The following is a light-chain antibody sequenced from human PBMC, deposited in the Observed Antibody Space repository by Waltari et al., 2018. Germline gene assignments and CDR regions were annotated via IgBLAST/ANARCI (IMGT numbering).Light chain of an antibody. CDR1: SSDVGNYNL. V-gene: IGLV2-23*01. J-gene: IGLJ3*02. CDR3: CSYAGSYTWV. Sequence: QSALTQPASVSGSPGQSITISCTGTSSDVGNYNLVSWYQQYPGKAPTVMIYDDNRRPSGVSDRFSGSTSGNTASLTISGVQAEDEADYYCCSYAGSYTWVFGGGTKLTVL. CDR2: DDN.